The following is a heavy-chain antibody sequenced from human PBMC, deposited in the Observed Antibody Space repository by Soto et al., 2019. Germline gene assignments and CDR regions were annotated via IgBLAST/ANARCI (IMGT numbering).Heavy chain of an antibody. CDR2: IYHTGNA. J-gene: IGHJ4*02. CDR3: ARLYGGNFDY. D-gene: IGHD3-16*01. Sequence: SSETLSLTCSVSGDSISNSRFYLAWIRQPPGEGLEWIGSIYHTGNAYYNPSLKSRVTISVDTSKNQFSLKLTSVTAADTAVYYWARLYGGNFDYGGRETLVTVSS. CDR1: GDSISNSRFY. V-gene: IGHV4-39*07.